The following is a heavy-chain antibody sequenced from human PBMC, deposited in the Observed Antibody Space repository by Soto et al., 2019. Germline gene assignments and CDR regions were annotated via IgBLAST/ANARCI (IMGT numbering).Heavy chain of an antibody. J-gene: IGHJ4*02. D-gene: IGHD3-10*01. V-gene: IGHV3-30-3*01. CDR3: ARDTGPTTVYGSGDY. CDR2: ISYDGSNK. CDR1: GFTFSSYA. Sequence: QVQLVESGGGVVQPGRSLRLSCAASGFTFSSYAMHWVRQAPGKGLEWVAVISYDGSNKYYADSVKGRFTISRDNSKNTLYLQMNSLRADDTAVYYCARDTGPTTVYGSGDYWGQGTLVTVSS.